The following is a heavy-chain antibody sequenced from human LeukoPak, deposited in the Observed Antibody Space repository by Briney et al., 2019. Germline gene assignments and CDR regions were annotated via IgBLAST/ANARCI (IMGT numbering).Heavy chain of an antibody. J-gene: IGHJ1*01. CDR3: ARDGVRCTSTSCYPAEYFQH. D-gene: IGHD2-2*01. Sequence: GGSLRLSCAATGFTFSSYAMSWVRQAPGKGLEWVSIIYSGGSTYYADSVKGRFTISRDNSKNTLYLQMNSLRAEDTAVYYCARDGVRCTSTSCYPAEYFQHWGQGTLVTVSS. V-gene: IGHV3-66*02. CDR2: IYSGGST. CDR1: GFTFSSYA.